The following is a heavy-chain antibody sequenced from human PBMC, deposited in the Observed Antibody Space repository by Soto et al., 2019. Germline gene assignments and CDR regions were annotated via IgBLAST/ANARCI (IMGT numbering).Heavy chain of an antibody. Sequence: QVQLVESGGGVVQPGRSLRLSCAASGFTFSSYALHWVRQAPGKGLEWVAIISYDGSNNYYTDSVKGRFTISRDNSKNTLYLQMNSLRVEDTAVYYCAPFTGDRYYDMDVWGQGTTVTVSS. CDR1: GFTFSSYA. V-gene: IGHV3-30-3*01. D-gene: IGHD7-27*01. CDR3: APFTGDRYYDMDV. CDR2: ISYDGSNN. J-gene: IGHJ6*02.